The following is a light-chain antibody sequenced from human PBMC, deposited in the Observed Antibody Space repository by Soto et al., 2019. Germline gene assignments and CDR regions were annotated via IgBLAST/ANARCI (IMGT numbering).Light chain of an antibody. Sequence: SVETRSPATLYLSPGKRAPLSCRASQNISNYLIWYEQKLGQAPRLLIYDVSNRATGIPARFSGSGSGTDFTLTISRLEPEDFAVYYCQQYGSSPWTFGQGTKVDIK. V-gene: IGKV3-20*01. CDR1: QNISNY. CDR2: DVS. CDR3: QQYGSSPWT. J-gene: IGKJ1*01.